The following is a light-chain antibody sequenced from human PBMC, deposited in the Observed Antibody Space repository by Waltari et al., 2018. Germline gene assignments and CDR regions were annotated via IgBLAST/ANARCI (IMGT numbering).Light chain of an antibody. CDR1: QAISNY. CDR3: LQYYNLLLT. J-gene: IGKJ4*01. V-gene: IGKV1-33*01. CDR2: DAS. Sequence: DIQMTQSPSSLSASVGDRVTITCQASQAISNYLNWYQQKPGKAPKLLIYDASSLQTGVPSRFSGSVSGTDFTFTISSLQPEDIATYYCLQYYNLLLTFGGGTKVEIK.